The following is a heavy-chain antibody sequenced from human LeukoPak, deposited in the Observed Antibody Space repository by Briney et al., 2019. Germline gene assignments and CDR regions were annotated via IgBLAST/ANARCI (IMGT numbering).Heavy chain of an antibody. V-gene: IGHV4-34*01. CDR2: INHSGST. CDR1: GGSFSGYY. Sequence: SETLSLTCAAYGGSFSGYYWSWIRQPPGKGLEWFGEINHSGSTNYNPSLKSRVTISVDTSKNQFSLKLSSVTAADTAVYYCARGLAVAGRYYYYGMDVWGKGTTVTVSS. J-gene: IGHJ6*04. D-gene: IGHD6-19*01. CDR3: ARGLAVAGRYYYYGMDV.